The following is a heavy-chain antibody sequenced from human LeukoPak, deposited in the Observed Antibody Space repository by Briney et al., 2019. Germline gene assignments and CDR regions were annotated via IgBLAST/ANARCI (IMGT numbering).Heavy chain of an antibody. Sequence: GGSLRLSCAASGFTFSSYEMNWVRHAPGKGLEGVSYISSSGDTIYYADSVKGRFTISRENAKNSLYLQMNSLRAEDTAVYYCARIRMSMLRGDFDYWGQGTLVTVSS. V-gene: IGHV3-48*03. D-gene: IGHD3-10*01. CDR2: ISSSGDTI. CDR3: ARIRMSMLRGDFDY. CDR1: GFTFSSYE. J-gene: IGHJ4*02.